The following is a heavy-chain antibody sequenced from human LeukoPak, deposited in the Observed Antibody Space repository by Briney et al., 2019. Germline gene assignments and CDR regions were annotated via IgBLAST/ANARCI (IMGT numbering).Heavy chain of an antibody. CDR2: IRQDHREK. J-gene: IGHJ4*02. CDR1: GFTFSIYW. D-gene: IGHD3-16*01. CDR3: ARQFRGLTTNYFDY. V-gene: IGHV3-7*01. Sequence: GGSLRLSCAASGFTFSIYWMAWVRQAPGKGLEWVANIRQDHREKYSVDSVKGRFTISRDNAKNSLYLQMNSLRVEDTAVYYCARQFRGLTTNYFDYWGQGILVTVSS.